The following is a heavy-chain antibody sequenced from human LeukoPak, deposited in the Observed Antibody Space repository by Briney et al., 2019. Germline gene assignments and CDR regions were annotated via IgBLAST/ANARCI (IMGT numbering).Heavy chain of an antibody. Sequence: PSETLSLTCAVYGGSFSGYYWSWIRQPPGKGLEWIGEINHSGGTNYNPSLKSRVTISVDTSKNQFSLKLSSVTAADTAVYYCASRLNCSGGSCYPENAFDIWGQGTMVTVSS. V-gene: IGHV4-34*01. CDR2: INHSGGT. D-gene: IGHD2-15*01. J-gene: IGHJ3*02. CDR3: ASRLNCSGGSCYPENAFDI. CDR1: GGSFSGYY.